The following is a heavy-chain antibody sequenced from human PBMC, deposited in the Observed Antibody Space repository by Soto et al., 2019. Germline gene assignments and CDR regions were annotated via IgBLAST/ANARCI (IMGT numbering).Heavy chain of an antibody. V-gene: IGHV5-51*01. J-gene: IGHJ6*02. D-gene: IGHD2-15*01. CDR3: ARHLLTETYYYGMDG. CDR1: GYSSTSYW. Sequence: GESLKISCKGSGYSSTSYWIGWVRQMPGKGLKWMGIIYPGDSDTRYSPSFQGQVTISADKSISTAYLQWSSLKASDTAMYYCARHLLTETYYYGMDGWGQGTTVTVSS. CDR2: IYPGDSDT.